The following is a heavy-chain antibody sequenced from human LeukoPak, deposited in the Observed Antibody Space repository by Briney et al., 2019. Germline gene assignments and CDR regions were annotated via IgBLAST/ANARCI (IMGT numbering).Heavy chain of an antibody. CDR1: GGSISSYY. CDR3: ARLEVGGRDYYMDV. V-gene: IGHV4-59*08. Sequence: SETLSLTCTVSGGSISSYYWSWTRQPPGKGLEWIGYIYYSGSTNYNPSLKSRVTISVDTSKNQFSLKLSSVTAADTAVYYCARLEVGGRDYYMDVWGKGTTVTVSS. J-gene: IGHJ6*03. D-gene: IGHD1-26*01. CDR2: IYYSGST.